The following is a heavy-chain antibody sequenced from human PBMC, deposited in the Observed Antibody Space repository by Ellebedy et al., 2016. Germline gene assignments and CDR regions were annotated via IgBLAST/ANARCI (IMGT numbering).Heavy chain of an antibody. V-gene: IGHV1-2*02. D-gene: IGHD2-2*01. Sequence: ASVKVSCXASGYTFTAYYMHWVRQAPGQGLDWMGWINPNSGGTNYAQKFQGRVTMTRDTSISTAYMELMRLRSDDTAVYYCARVGNPNVSQGYSSTWTRNHYYGMDVWGQGTTVTVSS. J-gene: IGHJ6*02. CDR2: INPNSGGT. CDR3: ARVGNPNVSQGYSSTWTRNHYYGMDV. CDR1: GYTFTAYY.